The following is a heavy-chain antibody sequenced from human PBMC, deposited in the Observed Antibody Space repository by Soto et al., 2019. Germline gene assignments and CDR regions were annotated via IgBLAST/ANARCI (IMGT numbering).Heavy chain of an antibody. J-gene: IGHJ4*02. V-gene: IGHV4-39*01. CDR2: SYYSGST. CDR3: ARQRASVVTQAYFDV. D-gene: IGHD2-21*02. Sequence: ATLSHTCTVTGDSISSRSYYCGWIRQPPGKGLAWLGSSYYSGSTYNNPSLRSRVSMSIATSKDQFSLKLKSVAAADTALYFCARQRASVVTQAYFDVWGTGSLVTVTS. CDR1: GDSISSRSYY.